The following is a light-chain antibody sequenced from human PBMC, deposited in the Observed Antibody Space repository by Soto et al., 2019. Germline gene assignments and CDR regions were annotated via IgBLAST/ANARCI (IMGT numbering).Light chain of an antibody. CDR3: QESNSAPSFT. CDR1: QGIGSY. V-gene: IGKV1-27*01. CDR2: ASS. J-gene: IGKJ4*01. Sequence: DIQMTQSPSSLSASVGDRVTISCRASQGIGSYLAWYQQKPGKVPKLLIYASSTLQSGVPSRFSGSGSGTDFTLTISSLQPEAVANYYCQESNSAPSFTFGGGTKGAIK.